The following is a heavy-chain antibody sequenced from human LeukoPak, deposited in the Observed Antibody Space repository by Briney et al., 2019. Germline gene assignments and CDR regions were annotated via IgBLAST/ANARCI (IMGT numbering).Heavy chain of an antibody. V-gene: IGHV3-7*03. Sequence: GGSLRLSRAASGFTFSSYWMSWVRQAPGKGLEWVANIKQDGSEKYYVDSVKGRFTISRDNAKNSLYLQMNSLRAEDTAVYYCASIYLTRALPVYWGQGTLVTVSS. CDR1: GFTFSSYW. CDR3: ASIYLTRALPVY. J-gene: IGHJ4*02. CDR2: IKQDGSEK. D-gene: IGHD7-27*01.